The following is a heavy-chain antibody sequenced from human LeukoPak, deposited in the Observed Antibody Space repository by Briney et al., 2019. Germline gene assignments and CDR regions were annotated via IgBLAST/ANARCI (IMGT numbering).Heavy chain of an antibody. D-gene: IGHD1-14*01. V-gene: IGHV6-1*01. Sequence: KRSQTLSLTCAISGDSVSSTNVGWNWIRQSPSSGLEWLGRTYYRSQFYTDYADSVKGRITITPDTPKNQFSLQLSSLTPDDTAVYYCARGTAFDIWSQGTMVTVSS. CDR3: ARGTAFDI. CDR1: GDSVSSTNVG. CDR2: TYYRSQFYT. J-gene: IGHJ3*02.